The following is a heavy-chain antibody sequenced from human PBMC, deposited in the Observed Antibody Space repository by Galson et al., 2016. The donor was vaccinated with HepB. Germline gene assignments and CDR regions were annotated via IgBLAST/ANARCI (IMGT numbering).Heavy chain of an antibody. CDR3: AKNSYSSAWYPDY. CDR2: ISWNSGSI. Sequence: SLRLSCAASGFTFEDYAMHWVRQAPGKGLEWVSGISWNSGSIGYADSVKGRFTISRDNSKNTVYLQMNSLSAEDTAVYYCAKNSYSSAWYPDYWGQGTLVTVSS. CDR1: GFTFEDYA. J-gene: IGHJ4*02. V-gene: IGHV3-9*01. D-gene: IGHD6-19*01.